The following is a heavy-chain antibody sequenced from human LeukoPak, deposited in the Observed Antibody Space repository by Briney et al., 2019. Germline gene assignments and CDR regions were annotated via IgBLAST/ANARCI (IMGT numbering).Heavy chain of an antibody. D-gene: IGHD2-2*01. Sequence: ASQTLSLTCTVSGGSISSGGYYWSWIRQHPGKGLEWIGYIYYSGSTNYNPSLKSRVTISVDTSKNQFSLKLSSVTAADTAVYYCARGTPQYCSSTSCYLSYYYYYMDVWGKGTTVTVSS. V-gene: IGHV4-31*03. CDR1: GGSISSGGYY. CDR3: ARGTPQYCSSTSCYLSYYYYYMDV. J-gene: IGHJ6*03. CDR2: IYYSGST.